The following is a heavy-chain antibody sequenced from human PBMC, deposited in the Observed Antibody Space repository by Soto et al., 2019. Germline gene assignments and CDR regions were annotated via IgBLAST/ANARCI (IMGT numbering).Heavy chain of an antibody. Sequence: ASVKVSCKASGYTCTSYAMHWVRQAPGQRLEWMGWINAGNGNTKYSQKFQGRVTITRDTSASTAYMELSSLRSEDTAVCYCAREGRRDYYDSSGYGGAFDIWGQGTMVTVSS. J-gene: IGHJ3*02. V-gene: IGHV1-3*01. CDR3: AREGRRDYYDSSGYGGAFDI. CDR2: INAGNGNT. D-gene: IGHD3-22*01. CDR1: GYTCTSYA.